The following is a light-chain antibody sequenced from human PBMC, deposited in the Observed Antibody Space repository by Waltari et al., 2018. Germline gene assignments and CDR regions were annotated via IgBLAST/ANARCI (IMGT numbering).Light chain of an antibody. V-gene: IGKV2-29*02. CDR2: EVS. CDR1: QNLLHSDGKTY. J-gene: IGKJ1*01. Sequence: IVMTQTPLSLSVTPVQPASISCKSSQNLLHSDGKTYLYWYLQRPGQSPQLLSYEVSNRFCGVPDRFSGSGSGTDFTLKISRVEAEDVGVYYCMQGMHHRTFGQGTKVEIK. CDR3: MQGMHHRT.